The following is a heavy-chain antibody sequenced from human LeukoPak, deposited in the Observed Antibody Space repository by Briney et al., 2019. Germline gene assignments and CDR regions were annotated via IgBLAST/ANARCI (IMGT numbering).Heavy chain of an antibody. CDR3: ARPRRAVYDSSGYSLDY. Sequence: ASVKVSCKASGYTFTSYDINWVRQATGQGLEWMGWMNPNSGNTGYAQKFQGRVTMTRNTSISTAYMELSSLRSEDTAVYYCARPRRAVYDSSGYSLDYWGQGTLVTVSS. CDR1: GYTFTSYD. V-gene: IGHV1-8*01. CDR2: MNPNSGNT. J-gene: IGHJ4*02. D-gene: IGHD3-22*01.